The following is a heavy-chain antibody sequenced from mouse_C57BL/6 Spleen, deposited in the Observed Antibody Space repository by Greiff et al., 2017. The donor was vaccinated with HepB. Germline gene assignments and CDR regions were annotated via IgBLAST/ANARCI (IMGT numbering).Heavy chain of an antibody. J-gene: IGHJ3*01. CDR1: GYTFTSYD. D-gene: IGHD1-1*01. V-gene: IGHV1-85*01. CDR3: AREDYGSSRGFAY. Sequence: VKLQESGPELVKPGASVKLSCKASGYTFTSYDINWVKQRPGQGLEWIGWIYPRDGSTKYNEKFKGKATLTVDTSSSTAYMELHSLTSEDSAVYFCAREDYGSSRGFAYWGQGTLVTVSA. CDR2: IYPRDGST.